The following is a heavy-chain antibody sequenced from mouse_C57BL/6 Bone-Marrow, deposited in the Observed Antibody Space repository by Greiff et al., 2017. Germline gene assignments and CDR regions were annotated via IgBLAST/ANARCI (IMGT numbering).Heavy chain of an antibody. D-gene: IGHD1-1*01. CDR2: ISYSGST. V-gene: IGHV3-1*01. J-gene: IGHJ2*01. CDR1: GYSITSGYD. CDR3: ARRRASSPYYFDY. Sequence: EVQGVESGPGMVKPSQSLSLTCTVTGYSITSGYDWHWIRHFPGNKLEWMGYISYSGSTNYNPSLKSRISITHDTSKNHFFLKLNSVTTEDTATYYCARRRASSPYYFDYWGQGTTLTVSS.